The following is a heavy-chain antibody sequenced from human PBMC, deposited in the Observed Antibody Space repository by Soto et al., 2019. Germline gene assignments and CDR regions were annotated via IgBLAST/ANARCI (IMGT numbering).Heavy chain of an antibody. CDR3: ARGYSSSWYFDY. Sequence: SETLSLTCTVSGGSISSYYWSWIRQPPGKGLEWIGFIFYTGTTNYNPSLKSRVTISVDTSKNQFSLKLSSVTAADTAVYYCARGYSSSWYFDYWGQGTLVTVSS. D-gene: IGHD6-6*01. V-gene: IGHV4-59*01. CDR2: IFYTGTT. CDR1: GGSISSYY. J-gene: IGHJ4*02.